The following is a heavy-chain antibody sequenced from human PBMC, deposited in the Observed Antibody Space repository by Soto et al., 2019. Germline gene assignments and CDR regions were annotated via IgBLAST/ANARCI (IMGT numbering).Heavy chain of an antibody. J-gene: IGHJ5*02. V-gene: IGHV4-31*11. D-gene: IGHD3-22*01. CDR1: GGSITSGAYY. Sequence: TLSLTCAVSGGSITSGAYYWTWIRQHPGKGLEWIAYIHYSGRTYYNPSLKSRVTISVDTSNNQFSLKLSSVAAADTAVYYCARYYFDSSGYSNWFDPWGQGTLVTVSS. CDR2: IHYSGRT. CDR3: ARYYFDSSGYSNWFDP.